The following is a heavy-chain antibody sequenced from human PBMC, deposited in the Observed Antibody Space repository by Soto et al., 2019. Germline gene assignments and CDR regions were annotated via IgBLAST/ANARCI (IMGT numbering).Heavy chain of an antibody. D-gene: IGHD1-26*01. V-gene: IGHV3-30-3*01. CDR2: ISYDGANK. CDR1: GFTFSSYA. Sequence: QVQLVESGAGVVQPGRSLRLSCAASGFTFSSYAMHWVRQAPGKGLEWVAVISYDGANKYYPDSVKGRFTISRDNSKNTLYLQMNSLRAEDTAMYYCASGSYFKADYWGQGTLVTVSS. J-gene: IGHJ4*02. CDR3: ASGSYFKADY.